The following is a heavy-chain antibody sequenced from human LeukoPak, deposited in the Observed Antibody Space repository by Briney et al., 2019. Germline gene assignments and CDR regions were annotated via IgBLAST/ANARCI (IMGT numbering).Heavy chain of an antibody. CDR1: GGSISSYY. D-gene: IGHD3-3*01. J-gene: IGHJ4*02. CDR2: IYYSGST. Sequence: SETLSLTCTVSGGSISSYYWSWIRQPPGKGLEWIGYIYYSGSTNYNPSLKSRVTISVDTSKNQFSLKLTSVTAADTAVYYCARGVPEYYDFWSGYFYYFDYWGQGALVTVSS. V-gene: IGHV4-59*01. CDR3: ARGVPEYYDFWSGYFYYFDY.